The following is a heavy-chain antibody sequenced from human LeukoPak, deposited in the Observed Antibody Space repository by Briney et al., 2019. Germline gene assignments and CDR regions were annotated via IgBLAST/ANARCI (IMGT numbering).Heavy chain of an antibody. CDR2: ISHDGTR. CDR3: ARHRGYCSGSNCYFSWFDP. CDR1: GGSIDITNY. V-gene: IGHV4-4*02. J-gene: IGHJ5*02. Sequence: TSETLSLTCGVSGGSIDITNYWSWVRQAPGKGLEWIGEISHDGTRNYNPSLRSRVAMSFDRANNYFSLKLTSVTAADTAVYYCARHRGYCSGSNCYFSWFDPWGQGTLVTVSS. D-gene: IGHD2-15*01.